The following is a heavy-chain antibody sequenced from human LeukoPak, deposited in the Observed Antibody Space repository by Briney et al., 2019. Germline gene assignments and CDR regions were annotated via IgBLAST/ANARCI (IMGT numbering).Heavy chain of an antibody. CDR1: GGSISSYY. D-gene: IGHD2-2*01. CDR3: ARVSCSSTSCYRFDP. J-gene: IGHJ5*02. Sequence: SETLSLTCTVSGGSISSYYWSWIRQPAGKGLEWIGRIYTSGSTNYNPSLKSRVTMSVDTSKNPYSLKLSSVTAADTAVYYCARVSCSSTSCYRFDPWGKGNLVTVSS. V-gene: IGHV4-4*07. CDR2: IYTSGST.